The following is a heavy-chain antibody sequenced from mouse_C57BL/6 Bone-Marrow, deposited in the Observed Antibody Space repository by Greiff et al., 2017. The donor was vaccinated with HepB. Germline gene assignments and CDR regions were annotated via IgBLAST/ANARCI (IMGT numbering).Heavy chain of an antibody. D-gene: IGHD1-1*01. V-gene: IGHV1-18*01. Sequence: EVQLQQSGPELVKPGASVKIPCKASGYTFTDYNMDWVKQSHGKSLEWIGDINPNNGGTIYNQKFKGKATLTVDKSSSTAYMELRSLTSEDTAVYYCARGDYGSSYRYCDVWGTGTTVTVSS. CDR2: INPNNGGT. J-gene: IGHJ1*03. CDR3: ARGDYGSSYRYCDV. CDR1: GYTFTDYN.